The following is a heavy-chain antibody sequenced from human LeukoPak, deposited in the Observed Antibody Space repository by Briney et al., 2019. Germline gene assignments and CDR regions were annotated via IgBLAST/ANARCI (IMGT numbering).Heavy chain of an antibody. V-gene: IGHV3-21*04. CDR1: GFTFSAYI. CDR3: ARGPTPDSSGYYRAIYYYYGMDV. J-gene: IGHJ6*02. Sequence: PGGSLRLSCAGSGFTFSAYIMNWVRQAPGKGLEWVSSISSNSYNIYYADSVRGRFTISRDNAKNSLYLQMNSLRAEDTAVYYCARGPTPDSSGYYRAIYYYYGMDVWGQGTTVTVS. CDR2: ISSNSYNI. D-gene: IGHD3-22*01.